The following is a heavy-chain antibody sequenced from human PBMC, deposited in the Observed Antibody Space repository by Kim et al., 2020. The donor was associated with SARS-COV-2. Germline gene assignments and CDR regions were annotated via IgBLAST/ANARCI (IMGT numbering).Heavy chain of an antibody. CDR1: GDSVSSNSAT. J-gene: IGHJ6*03. V-gene: IGHV6-1*01. CDR2: TYYSSKWYS. D-gene: IGHD3-16*01. Sequence: SQTLSLTCAISGDSVSSNSATWTWIRQSPSRGLEWLGRTYYSSKWYSDYVISVKSRITINSDTSKNQFSLQLDSVTPEDTAVYYCAREGGRTYYMDVWGK. CDR3: AREGGRTYYMDV.